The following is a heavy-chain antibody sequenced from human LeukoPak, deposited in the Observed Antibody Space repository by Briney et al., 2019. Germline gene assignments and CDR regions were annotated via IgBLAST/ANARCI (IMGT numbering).Heavy chain of an antibody. CDR2: ISNDGSTT. CDR3: ARGGSYFDISGYYFY. V-gene: IGHV3-74*01. J-gene: IGHJ4*02. CDR1: GFTLSSNW. D-gene: IGHD3-22*01. Sequence: PGGSLRLSCAASGFTLSSNWMHWVRQAPGKGLVWVSRISNDGSTTSYADSVKGRFTISRDNAKNTLYLQMNSLRTEDTAVYYCARGGSYFDISGYYFYWGQGTLVTVSS.